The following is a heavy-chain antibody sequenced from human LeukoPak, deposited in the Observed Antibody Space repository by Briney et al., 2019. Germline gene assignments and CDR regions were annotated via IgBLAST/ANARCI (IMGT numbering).Heavy chain of an antibody. CDR3: AKVSGGGRYFDC. D-gene: IGHD3-16*01. CDR2: ISSSFSTI. CDR1: GFPFSSYS. J-gene: IGHJ4*02. V-gene: IGHV3-48*01. Sequence: GGSLRLSCAASGFPFSSYSMNWVRQAPGKGLEWISSISSSFSTIYYADSVKGRFTISRDNSKNTLYLQMNSLRAEDTAVYYCAKVSGGGRYFDCWGQGTLVTVSS.